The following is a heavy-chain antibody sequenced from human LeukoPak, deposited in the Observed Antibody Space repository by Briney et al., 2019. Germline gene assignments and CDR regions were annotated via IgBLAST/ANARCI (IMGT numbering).Heavy chain of an antibody. CDR2: ISWDGGST. D-gene: IGHD5-12*01. Sequence: GGSLRLSCAASGFTFDDYTMHWVRQAPGKGLEWVSLISWDGGSTYYADSVKGRFTISRDNSENSLYLQMNSLRTEDTALYYCAKDGGYDYHYYYGMDVWGQGTTVTVSS. J-gene: IGHJ6*02. V-gene: IGHV3-43*01. CDR3: AKDGGYDYHYYYGMDV. CDR1: GFTFDDYT.